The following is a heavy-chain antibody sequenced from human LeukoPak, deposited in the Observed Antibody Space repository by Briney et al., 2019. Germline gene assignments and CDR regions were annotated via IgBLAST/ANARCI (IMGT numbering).Heavy chain of an antibody. CDR2: TYYRSKWYN. V-gene: IGHV6-1*01. CDR1: GDSVSSNSAA. CDR3: ASFADSSGYNAFDI. D-gene: IGHD3-22*01. J-gene: IGHJ3*02. Sequence: SQTLSLTCAISGDSVSSNSAAWNWIRQSPSRGLEWLGRTYYRSKWYNDYAVSVKSRITINPDTSKNQFSLQLNFVTPEDTAVYHCASFADSSGYNAFDIWGQGTMVTVSS.